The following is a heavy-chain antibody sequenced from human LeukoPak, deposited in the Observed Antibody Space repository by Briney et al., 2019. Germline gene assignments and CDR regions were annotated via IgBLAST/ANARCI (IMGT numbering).Heavy chain of an antibody. V-gene: IGHV1-69*02. J-gene: IGHJ6*02. Sequence: GASVKVSCKASGGTFSSYTISWVRQAPGQGLEWMGRIIPILGIANYAQKFQGRGTITADKSTSTAYMELSSLRSEDTAVYYCASRYESYDFWSGYPDTKKRYYYYGMDVWGQGTTVTVSS. D-gene: IGHD3-3*01. CDR3: ASRYESYDFWSGYPDTKKRYYYYGMDV. CDR2: IIPILGIA. CDR1: GGTFSSYT.